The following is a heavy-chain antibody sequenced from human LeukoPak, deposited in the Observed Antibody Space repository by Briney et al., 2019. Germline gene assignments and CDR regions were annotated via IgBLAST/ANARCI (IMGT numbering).Heavy chain of an antibody. Sequence: GGSLRLSCAASGFTFSDYYMSWIRQAPGKGLEWVANINQHGSERYYVDSVRGRFTISRDNAKNSLFLQMNSLRAEDTAVYYCASREVGPPFDAFDVWGQGTVVTVSS. J-gene: IGHJ3*01. V-gene: IGHV3-7*01. CDR1: GFTFSDYY. D-gene: IGHD1-26*01. CDR3: ASREVGPPFDAFDV. CDR2: INQHGSER.